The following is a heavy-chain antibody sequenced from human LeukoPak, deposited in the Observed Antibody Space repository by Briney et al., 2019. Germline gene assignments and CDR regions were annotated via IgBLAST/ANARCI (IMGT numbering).Heavy chain of an antibody. CDR2: INHSGST. J-gene: IGHJ6*03. CDR1: GGSFSGYY. V-gene: IGHV4-34*01. Sequence: SETLSLTCAVYGGSFSGYYWSWIRQPPGKGLEWIGEINHSGSTNYNPSLKSRVTISVDTSKNQFSLKLSSVTAADTAVYYCAVTARSGYYYYYMDVWGKGTTVTVSS. CDR3: AVTARSGYYYYYMDV. D-gene: IGHD6-19*01.